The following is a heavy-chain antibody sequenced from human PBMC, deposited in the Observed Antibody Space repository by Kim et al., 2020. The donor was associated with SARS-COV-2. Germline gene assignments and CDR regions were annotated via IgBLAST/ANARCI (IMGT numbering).Heavy chain of an antibody. CDR2: ISAYNGNT. CDR3: ARDGRYSYGFYYYGMDV. D-gene: IGHD5-18*01. J-gene: IGHJ6*02. Sequence: ASVKVSCKASGYTFTSYGISWVRQAPGQGLEWMGWISAYNGNTNYAQKLQGRVTMTTDTSTSTAYMELRSLRSDDTAVYYCARDGRYSYGFYYYGMDVWGQGTTVTVSS. CDR1: GYTFTSYG. V-gene: IGHV1-18*01.